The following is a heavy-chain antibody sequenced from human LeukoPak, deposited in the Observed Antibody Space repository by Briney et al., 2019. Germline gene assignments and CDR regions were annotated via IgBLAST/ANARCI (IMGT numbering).Heavy chain of an antibody. J-gene: IGHJ6*03. Sequence: ASVKVSCKASGYTFNSYGISWVRQAPGQGLEWMGWISARNGNTNYEEKVQGRVTMTTDTSTSTAYMELRSLRSDDTAVYYCARDKGTVATYYYYYMDVWGKGTTVTVSS. CDR3: ARDKGTVATYYYYYMDV. D-gene: IGHD6-19*01. V-gene: IGHV1-18*01. CDR2: ISARNGNT. CDR1: GYTFNSYG.